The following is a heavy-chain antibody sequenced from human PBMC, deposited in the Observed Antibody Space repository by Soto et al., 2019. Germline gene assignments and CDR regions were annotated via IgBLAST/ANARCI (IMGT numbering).Heavy chain of an antibody. J-gene: IGHJ4*02. CDR1: GFTFTPYG. V-gene: IGHV3-30*18. CDR3: AKDQASGQGSFDS. Sequence: PWGCLRLSSAACGFTFTPYGMQWVRQAPDKGLEWVALISYDGSNQYYADSVKGRVTISRDNSKNTLFLQMNSLRADDTAVYYCAKDQASGQGSFDSWGQGTLVTGSS. CDR2: ISYDGSNQ.